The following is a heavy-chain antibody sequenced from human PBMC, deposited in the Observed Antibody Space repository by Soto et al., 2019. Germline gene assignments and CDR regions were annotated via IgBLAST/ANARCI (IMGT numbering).Heavy chain of an antibody. CDR2: IYPGDSDT. D-gene: IGHD2-2*01. CDR1: GYSFTSYW. J-gene: IGHJ4*02. V-gene: IGHV5-51*01. Sequence: GESLKISCKGSGYSFTSYWIGWVRQMPGKGLEWMGIIYPGDSDTRYSPSFQGQVTISADKSISTAYLQWSSLKASDTAMYYCARLAVPAAMWEYFDYWGQGTLVTVSS. CDR3: ARLAVPAAMWEYFDY.